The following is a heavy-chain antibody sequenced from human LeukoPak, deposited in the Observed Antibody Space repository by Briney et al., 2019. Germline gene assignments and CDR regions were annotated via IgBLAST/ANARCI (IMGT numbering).Heavy chain of an antibody. Sequence: GGSLRLSCAASGFTFSSYNMNWVRQAPGKGLEWVSSISSSSSYTYYADSVKGRFTISRDNAKNSLYLQMISLRAEDTAVYYCARDLSVGAKPDLGFDYWGQGTLVTVSS. CDR2: ISSSSSYT. D-gene: IGHD1-26*01. CDR1: GFTFSSYN. V-gene: IGHV3-21*01. J-gene: IGHJ4*02. CDR3: ARDLSVGAKPDLGFDY.